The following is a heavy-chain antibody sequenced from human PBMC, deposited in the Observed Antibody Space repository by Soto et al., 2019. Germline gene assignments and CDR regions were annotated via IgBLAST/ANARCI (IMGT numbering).Heavy chain of an antibody. D-gene: IGHD3-10*01. J-gene: IGHJ6*02. CDR3: ARFGYTMVRGVTAPRGAYYYYGMDV. CDR1: GGSFSGYY. Sequence: SETLSLTCAVYGGSFSGYYWSWIRQPPGKGLEWIGEINHSGSTNYNPSLKSRVTISVDTSKNQFSLKLSSVTAADTAVYYCARFGYTMVRGVTAPRGAYYYYGMDVWGQGTTVTVSS. V-gene: IGHV4-34*01. CDR2: INHSGST.